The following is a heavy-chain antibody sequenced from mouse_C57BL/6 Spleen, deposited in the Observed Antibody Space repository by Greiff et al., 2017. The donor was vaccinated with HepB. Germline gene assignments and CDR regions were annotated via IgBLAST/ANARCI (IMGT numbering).Heavy chain of an antibody. D-gene: IGHD2-1*01. Sequence: EVKVEESGPGMVKPSQSLSLTCTVTGYSITSGYDWHWIRHFPGNKLEWMGYISYSGSTNYNPSLKSRISITHDTSKNHFFLKLNSVTTEDTATYYCARGGYGNHYFDYWGQGTTLTVSS. V-gene: IGHV3-1*01. J-gene: IGHJ2*01. CDR3: ARGGYGNHYFDY. CDR2: ISYSGST. CDR1: GYSITSGYD.